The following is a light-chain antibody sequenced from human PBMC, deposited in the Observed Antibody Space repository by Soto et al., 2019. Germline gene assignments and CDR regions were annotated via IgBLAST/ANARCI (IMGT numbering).Light chain of an antibody. J-gene: IGKJ4*01. V-gene: IGKV3-11*01. CDR3: QQRSDCPLT. CDR2: DAS. CDR1: QSVSNY. Sequence: EIVLTQSPATLSLSPGERATLSCRARQSVSNYLAWYQQKPGQAPRLLLYDASNRATGIPAKFSGSGSGTDFTLTISSLEPEDFAVYYCQQRSDCPLTFGGGTKVEIK.